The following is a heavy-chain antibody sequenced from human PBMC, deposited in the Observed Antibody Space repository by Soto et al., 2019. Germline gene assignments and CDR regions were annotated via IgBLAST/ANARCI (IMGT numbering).Heavy chain of an antibody. D-gene: IGHD6-13*01. CDR1: GFTFSSYG. CDR3: AKTAAGHWYFDL. V-gene: IGHV3-30*18. Sequence: GGSLRLSCAASGFTFSSYGMHWVRQAPGKGLEWVAVISYDGSNKYYADSVKGRFTISRDNSKNTLYLQMNSLRAEDTAVYYCAKTAAGHWYFDLWGRGTLVTVSS. J-gene: IGHJ2*01. CDR2: ISYDGSNK.